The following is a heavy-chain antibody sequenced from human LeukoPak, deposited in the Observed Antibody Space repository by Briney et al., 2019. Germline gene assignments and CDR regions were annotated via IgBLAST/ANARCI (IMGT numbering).Heavy chain of an antibody. CDR2: IYYSGST. Sequence: SETLSLTCAVSGVSVSSVIYYWSWIRQPPGKGLEWIGYIYYSGSTNYNPSLKSRVTISVDTSKNQFSLKLTSVTAADTAVYYCATTFSTYDSSGYGSAYYYYGMDVWGQGTTVTVSS. CDR3: ATTFSTYDSSGYGSAYYYYGMDV. CDR1: GVSVSSVIYY. J-gene: IGHJ6*02. D-gene: IGHD3-22*01. V-gene: IGHV4-61*01.